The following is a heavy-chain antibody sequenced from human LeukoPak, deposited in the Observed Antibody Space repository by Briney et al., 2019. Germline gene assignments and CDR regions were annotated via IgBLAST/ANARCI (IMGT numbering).Heavy chain of an antibody. CDR3: ASLQTYYYDSSGYSYFDY. Sequence: ASVKVSCKASGCTFSTYAVNWVRQAPGQGLEWMGRINPNSGGTNYAQKFQGRVTMTRDTSISTAYMELSRLRSDDTAVYYCASLQTYYYDSSGYSYFDYWGQGTLVTVSS. V-gene: IGHV1-2*06. J-gene: IGHJ4*02. CDR1: GCTFSTYA. D-gene: IGHD3-22*01. CDR2: INPNSGGT.